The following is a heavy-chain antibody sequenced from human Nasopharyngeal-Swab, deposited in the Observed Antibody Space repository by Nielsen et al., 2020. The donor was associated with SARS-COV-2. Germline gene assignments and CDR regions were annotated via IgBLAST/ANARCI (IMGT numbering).Heavy chain of an antibody. Sequence: GGSLRLSCAASGFTFSSYSMNWVRQAPGKGLEWVSYISSSSSTIYYADSVKGRFTISRDNAKNSLYLQMNSLRAEDTAVYYCVRDLWLSYYYGSGSYYHYGMDVWGQGTTVTVSS. D-gene: IGHD3-10*01. CDR3: VRDLWLSYYYGSGSYYHYGMDV. V-gene: IGHV3-48*04. J-gene: IGHJ6*02. CDR1: GFTFSSYS. CDR2: ISSSSSTI.